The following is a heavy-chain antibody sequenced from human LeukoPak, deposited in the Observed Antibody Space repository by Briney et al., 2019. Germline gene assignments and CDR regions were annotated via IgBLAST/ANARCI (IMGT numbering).Heavy chain of an antibody. D-gene: IGHD3-22*01. V-gene: IGHV3-13*01. J-gene: IGHJ4*02. CDR3: ARGADYDSSGYEHFDY. CDR2: IGTAGDT. Sequence: GGSLRLSCAASGFTFSSYDMHWVRQATGKGLEWVSAIGTAGDTYYPGSVKGRFTISRENAKNSLYLQMNSLRAGDTAVYYCARGADYDSSGYEHFDYWGQGTLVTVSS. CDR1: GFTFSSYD.